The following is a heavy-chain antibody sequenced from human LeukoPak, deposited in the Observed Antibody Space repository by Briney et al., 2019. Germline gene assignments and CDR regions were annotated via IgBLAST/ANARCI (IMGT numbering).Heavy chain of an antibody. V-gene: IGHV4-30-2*01. CDR3: ARVCGGDCYPLGFDP. Sequence: SQTLSLTCAVSGGSICSGGYSWSWIRQPPGKGLEWIGYIYHSGSTYYNPSLKSRVTISVDRSKNQFSLKLSSVTAADTAVYYCARVCGGDCYPLGFDPWGQGTLVTVSS. CDR1: GGSICSGGYS. CDR2: IYHSGST. D-gene: IGHD2-21*02. J-gene: IGHJ5*02.